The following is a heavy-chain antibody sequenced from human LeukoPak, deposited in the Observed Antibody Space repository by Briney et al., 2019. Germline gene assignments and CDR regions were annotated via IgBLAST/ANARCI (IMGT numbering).Heavy chain of an antibody. Sequence: ASVKVSCKASGYTLTSYDINWVRQATGQGLEWMGWMNPNSGNTGYAQKFQGRVTITRNTSISTAYMELSSLRSEDTAVYYCTTLLDDVLRYFDWSSGVYYYYMDVWGKGTTVTISS. V-gene: IGHV1-8*03. J-gene: IGHJ6*03. CDR2: MNPNSGNT. CDR1: GYTLTSYD. D-gene: IGHD3-9*01. CDR3: TTLLDDVLRYFDWSSGVYYYYMDV.